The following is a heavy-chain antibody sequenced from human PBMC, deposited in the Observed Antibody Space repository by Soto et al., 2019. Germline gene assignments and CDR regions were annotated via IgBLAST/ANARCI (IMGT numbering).Heavy chain of an antibody. Sequence: EEKLVESGGGLVQPGGSLRLSCAASGFTFSSYWMYWVRQAPGKGLVWVSRINSDGTTTTYTGSVKGRFTISRDNAKNTLYLQMNSLRAEDTAVYYCARAGEGFDYWGQGSLVTVSS. J-gene: IGHJ4*02. CDR3: ARAGEGFDY. D-gene: IGHD7-27*01. V-gene: IGHV3-74*01. CDR1: GFTFSSYW. CDR2: INSDGTTT.